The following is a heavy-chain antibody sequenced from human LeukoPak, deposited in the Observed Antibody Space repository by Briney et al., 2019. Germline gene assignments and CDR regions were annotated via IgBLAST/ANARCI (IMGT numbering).Heavy chain of an antibody. CDR1: GFTFSSYA. CDR3: ARVPRDGYNYIFDY. J-gene: IGHJ4*02. D-gene: IGHD5-24*01. CDR2: ISYDGSNK. Sequence: PGGSLRLSCAASGFTFSSYAMHWVRQAPGKGLEWVAVISYDGSNKYYADSVKGRFTISRDNSKNTLYLQMNSLRAEDTAVYYCARVPRDGYNYIFDYWGQGTLVTVSS. V-gene: IGHV3-30-3*01.